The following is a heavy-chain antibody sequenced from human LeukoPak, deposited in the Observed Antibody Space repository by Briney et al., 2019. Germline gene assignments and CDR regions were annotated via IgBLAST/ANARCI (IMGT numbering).Heavy chain of an antibody. Sequence: KPSETLSLTCTVSGGSISSYYWSWIRQPPGKGLEWIGYIYYSGGTNYNPSLKSRVTVSVDTSKNQFSLKLSSVTVADTAVYYCAGHTYTGLGDYWGQGTLLTVSS. D-gene: IGHD6-19*01. CDR1: GGSISSYY. J-gene: IGHJ4*02. CDR2: IYYSGGT. CDR3: AGHTYTGLGDY. V-gene: IGHV4-59*01.